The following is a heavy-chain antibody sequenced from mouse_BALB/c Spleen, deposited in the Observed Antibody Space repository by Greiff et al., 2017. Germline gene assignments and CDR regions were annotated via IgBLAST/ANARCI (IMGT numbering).Heavy chain of an antibody. CDR2: IYPGSGST. J-gene: IGHJ3*01. CDR1: GYTFTSYW. CDR3: AITWGFAY. V-gene: IGHV1S22*01. Sequence: LQQPGSELVRPGASVKLSCKASGYTFTSYWMHWVKQRPGQGLEWIGNIYPGSGSTNYDEKFKSKATLTVDTSSSTAYMQLSSLTSEDSAVYYCAITWGFAYWGQGTLVTVSA.